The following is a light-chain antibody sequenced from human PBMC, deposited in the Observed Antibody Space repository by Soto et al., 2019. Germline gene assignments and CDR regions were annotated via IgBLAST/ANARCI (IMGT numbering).Light chain of an antibody. Sequence: DVQVTQSPVTMSESVGDGVTSXXRASQSISNRLAWHQQRPAKAPKKXIYDASTLDSGAPSRFTGSGSGTEFTLSISTLQPDDFPTYYCQHYTVHPQTIG. V-gene: IGKV1-5*01. CDR2: DAS. J-gene: IGKJ1*01. CDR3: QHYTVHPQT. CDR1: QSISNR.